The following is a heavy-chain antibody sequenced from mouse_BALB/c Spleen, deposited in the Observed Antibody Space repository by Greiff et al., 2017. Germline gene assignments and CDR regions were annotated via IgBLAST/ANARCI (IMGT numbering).Heavy chain of an antibody. CDR1: GYTFTSYV. CDR2: INPYNDGT. CDR3: ARGTTVGDRAMDY. Sequence: VQLQQSGPELVKPGASVKMSCKASGYTFTSYVMHWVKQKPGQGLEWIGYINPYNDGTKYNEKFKGKATLTSDKSSSTAYMELSSLTSEDSAVYYCARGTTVGDRAMDYWGQGTSVTVSS. V-gene: IGHV1-14*01. J-gene: IGHJ4*01. D-gene: IGHD1-1*01.